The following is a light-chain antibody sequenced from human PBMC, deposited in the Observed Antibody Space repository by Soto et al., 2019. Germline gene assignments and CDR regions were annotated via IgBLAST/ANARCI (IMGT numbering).Light chain of an antibody. V-gene: IGLV2-23*03. J-gene: IGLJ2*01. CDR1: SSDVGSYNL. CDR3: CSYAGSSTFDVV. Sequence: QSVLTQPASVSGSPGQSITISCTGTSSDVGSYNLVSWYQQHPGKAPKLMIYEGSKRPSGVSNRFSGSKSGNTASLTISGLQAEDEDDYYCCSYAGSSTFDVVFGGGTQLTVL. CDR2: EGS.